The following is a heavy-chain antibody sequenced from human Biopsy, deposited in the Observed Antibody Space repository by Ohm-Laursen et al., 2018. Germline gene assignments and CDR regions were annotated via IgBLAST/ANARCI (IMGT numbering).Heavy chain of an antibody. V-gene: IGHV4-61*01. CDR1: GGSVGSGTFH. D-gene: IGHD5-12*01. J-gene: IGHJ1*01. Sequence: TLSLTCSVSGGSVGSGTFHWGWIRPPPGKGLGWIGHVYYTGNTNYNPSLKSRVTISMDMSKNQFSLRLSSVSAADTAVYYCVRQGGYFQNWGPGSQVAVSS. CDR2: VYYTGNT. CDR3: VRQGGYFQN.